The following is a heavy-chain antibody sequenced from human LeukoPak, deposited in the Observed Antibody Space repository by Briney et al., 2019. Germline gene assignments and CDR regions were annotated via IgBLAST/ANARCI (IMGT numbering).Heavy chain of an antibody. V-gene: IGHV3-48*03. J-gene: IGHJ5*02. CDR1: GFTFSSYE. D-gene: IGHD4-11*01. Sequence: GGSLRLSCAASGFTFSSYEMNWVRQAPGKGLEWVSYISSSGSTIYYADSVKGRFTISRDNAKNSLYLQMNSLRAEDTAVYYCARVSYSNYIVPWFDPWGQGTLVTVST. CDR3: ARVSYSNYIVPWFDP. CDR2: ISSSGSTI.